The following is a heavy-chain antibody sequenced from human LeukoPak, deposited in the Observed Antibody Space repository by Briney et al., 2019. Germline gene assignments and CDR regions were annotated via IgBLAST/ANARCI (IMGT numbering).Heavy chain of an antibody. CDR3: ARDSFSGIAAAGNFDY. CDR2: ISSNGGST. CDR1: GFTFSSYA. J-gene: IGHJ4*02. V-gene: IGHV3-64*01. D-gene: IGHD6-25*01. Sequence: GGSLRLSCAASGFTFSSYAMHWVRQAPGKGLEYVSAISSNGGSTYYANSVKGRFTISRDNSKNTLYLQMGSLRAEDMAVYYCARDSFSGIAAAGNFDYWGQGTLVTVSS.